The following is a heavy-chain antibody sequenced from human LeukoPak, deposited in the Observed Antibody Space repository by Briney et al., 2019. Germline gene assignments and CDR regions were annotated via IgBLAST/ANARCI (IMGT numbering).Heavy chain of an antibody. CDR3: ARSSGGSYGDFDY. Sequence: SETLSLTCAVSGGSISSSNWWSWVRQPPGKGLEWIGEIYHSGSTNYNPSLKSRVTISVDKSKNQFSLKLSSVTAADTAVYYCARSSGGSYGDFDYWGQGTLVTVSS. V-gene: IGHV4-4*02. J-gene: IGHJ4*02. D-gene: IGHD5-18*01. CDR1: GGSISSSNW. CDR2: IYHSGST.